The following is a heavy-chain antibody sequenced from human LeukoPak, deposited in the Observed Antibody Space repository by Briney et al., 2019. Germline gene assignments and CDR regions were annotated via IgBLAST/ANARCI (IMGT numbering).Heavy chain of an antibody. Sequence: SETLSLTCAVHDGCVSGYYWSWIRQPPGKGLEWIGEINHSGSTNYNPSLKSRVTTSVDTSKNQFSLKLSSVTAADTAVYYCARGRTIYYDSGSYYNYWGQGALVTVSS. CDR1: DGCVSGYY. D-gene: IGHD3-10*01. CDR2: INHSGST. V-gene: IGHV4-34*01. J-gene: IGHJ4*02. CDR3: ARGRTIYYDSGSYYNY.